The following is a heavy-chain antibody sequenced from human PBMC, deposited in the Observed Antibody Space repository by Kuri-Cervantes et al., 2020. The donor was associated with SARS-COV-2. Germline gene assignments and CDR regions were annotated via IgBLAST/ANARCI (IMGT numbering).Heavy chain of an antibody. V-gene: IGHV1-2*04. CDR2: INPNSGGT. Sequence: ASVKVSCKASGYTFTGYYMHWVRQAPGQGLEWMGWINPNSGGTNYAQKFQGWVTMTRDASISTAYMKLSRLRSDDTALYYCARDLDSSGYGYYYYGMDVWGQGTTVTVSS. CDR1: GYTFTGYY. CDR3: ARDLDSSGYGYYYYGMDV. D-gene: IGHD3-22*01. J-gene: IGHJ6*02.